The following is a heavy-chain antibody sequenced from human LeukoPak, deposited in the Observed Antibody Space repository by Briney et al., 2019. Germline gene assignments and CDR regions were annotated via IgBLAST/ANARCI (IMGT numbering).Heavy chain of an antibody. Sequence: GESLKISCKGSGYSFTSYWIGWVRQTPGKGLEWMGIIYPGGSDTRYSPSFQGQVTISADESISTAYLHWSSLKASDTAMYYCARPAVGTAVGSVPDGYYFDYWGQGTLVTVSS. J-gene: IGHJ4*02. CDR1: GYSFTSYW. CDR3: ARPAVGTAVGSVPDGYYFDY. D-gene: IGHD5-18*01. CDR2: IYPGGSDT. V-gene: IGHV5-51*01.